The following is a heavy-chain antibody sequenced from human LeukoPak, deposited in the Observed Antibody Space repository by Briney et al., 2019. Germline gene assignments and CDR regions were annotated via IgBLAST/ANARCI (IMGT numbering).Heavy chain of an antibody. CDR2: ISAYNGNT. D-gene: IGHD3-22*01. J-gene: IGHJ3*02. CDR1: GYTFTSYG. V-gene: IGHV1-18*01. Sequence: GASVKVSCKASGYTFTSYGISWVRQAPGQGLEWMGWISAYNGNTNYAQKLQGRVTMTTDTSTTTAYMELRSLRSDDTAVYYCASPFPEDSSGIPPVERAFDIWGQGTMVTVSS. CDR3: ASPFPEDSSGIPPVERAFDI.